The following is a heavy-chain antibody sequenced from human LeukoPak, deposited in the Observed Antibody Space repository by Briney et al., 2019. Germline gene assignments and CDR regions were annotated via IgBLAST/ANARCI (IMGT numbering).Heavy chain of an antibody. V-gene: IGHV4-39*01. CDR1: GGSISSSSYY. Sequence: PSETLSLTCTVSGGSISSSSYYWGWIRQPPGKGLEWIGSIYYSGSTYYNPSLKSRVTISVDTSKNQFSLKLSSVTAADTAVYYCASYYGSGSQYYFDYWGQGTLVTVSS. D-gene: IGHD3-10*01. CDR2: IYYSGST. J-gene: IGHJ4*02. CDR3: ASYYGSGSQYYFDY.